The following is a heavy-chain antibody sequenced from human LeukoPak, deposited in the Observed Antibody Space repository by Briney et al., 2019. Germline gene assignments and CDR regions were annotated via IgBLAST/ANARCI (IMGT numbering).Heavy chain of an antibody. D-gene: IGHD3-22*01. Sequence: ASVKVSCKASGYTFTGYYMHWVRQAPGQGLEWMGWINPNSGGTNYAQKFQGRVTMTRDTSISTAYMELSRLRSDDTAVYYCARDRETYYYDISGPPVDVWGQGTTVTVSS. V-gene: IGHV1-2*02. CDR3: ARDRETYYYDISGPPVDV. CDR2: INPNSGGT. J-gene: IGHJ6*02. CDR1: GYTFTGYY.